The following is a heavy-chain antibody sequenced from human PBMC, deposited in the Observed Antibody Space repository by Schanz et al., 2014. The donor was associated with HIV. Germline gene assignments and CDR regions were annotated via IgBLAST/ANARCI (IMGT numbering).Heavy chain of an antibody. CDR2: MWYDESHK. CDR1: GFRLSDVW. CDR3: ARGGIWEWDQPDFDY. J-gene: IGHJ4*02. V-gene: IGHV3-33*08. Sequence: QLAESGGGLVEPGGSLTVSCVVYGFRLSDVWMTWVRRAPGKGLEWVAAMWYDESHKGYADSVKGRFTISRDNSKNTLYLQMNSLRAEDTAVYYCARGGIWEWDQPDFDYWGQGTLVTVSS. D-gene: IGHD2-15*01.